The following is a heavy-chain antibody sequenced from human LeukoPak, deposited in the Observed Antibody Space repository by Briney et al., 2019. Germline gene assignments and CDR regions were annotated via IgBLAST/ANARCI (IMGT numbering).Heavy chain of an antibody. CDR3: ARASLGLAYHFDY. CDR1: GFTFSSYS. D-gene: IGHD3-16*01. CDR2: ISSSSSYI. Sequence: GGSLRLSCADSGFTFSSYSMNSVRQAPGKGLEWASSISSSSSYIYYADSVKGRFTISRDNAKNSLYLQINSLRAEDTAVYYCARASLGLAYHFDYWGQGTLVTVYS. V-gene: IGHV3-21*01. J-gene: IGHJ4*02.